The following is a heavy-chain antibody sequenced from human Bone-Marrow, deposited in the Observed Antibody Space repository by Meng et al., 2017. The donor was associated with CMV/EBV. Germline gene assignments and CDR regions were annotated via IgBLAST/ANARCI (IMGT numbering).Heavy chain of an antibody. J-gene: IGHJ6*02. CDR2: INPSGGST. CDR3: AREVAANYYYYGMDV. D-gene: IGHD6-19*01. Sequence: ASVKVSCKASGYTFTSYDINWVRQATGQGLEWMGIINPSGGSTSYAQKFQGRVTMTRDTSTSTVYMELSSLRSEDTAVYYCAREVAANYYYYGMDVWGQGTTVTVSS. CDR1: GYTFTSYD. V-gene: IGHV1-46*01.